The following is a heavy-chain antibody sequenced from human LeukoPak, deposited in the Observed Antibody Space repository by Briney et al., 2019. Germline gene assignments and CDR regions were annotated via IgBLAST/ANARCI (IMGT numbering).Heavy chain of an antibody. D-gene: IGHD3-22*01. Sequence: PSETLSLTCAVSGGSISSSSYYWGWIRQPPGKGLEWIGSIYYSGSTYYNPSLKSRVTISVDTSKNQFSLKLSSVTAADTAVYYCARVRGQWLDSSGYYWRRKDAFDIWGQGTMVTVSS. CDR1: GGSISSSSYY. CDR2: IYYSGST. CDR3: ARVRGQWLDSSGYYWRRKDAFDI. V-gene: IGHV4-39*07. J-gene: IGHJ3*02.